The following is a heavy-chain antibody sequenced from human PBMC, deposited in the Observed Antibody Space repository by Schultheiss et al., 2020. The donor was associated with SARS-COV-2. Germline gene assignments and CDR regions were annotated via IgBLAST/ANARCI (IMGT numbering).Heavy chain of an antibody. Sequence: GGSLRLSCAASGFVFSSYGMYWVRQAPGKGLECISYISPTTTYTNYADSVKGRFTIIRDNAKNSLYLQMNSLGEEDTAVYYCVRGGFDSWGQGNLVTVSS. CDR3: VRGGFDS. J-gene: IGHJ5*01. V-gene: IGHV3-21*05. CDR1: GFVFSSYG. CDR2: ISPTTTYT.